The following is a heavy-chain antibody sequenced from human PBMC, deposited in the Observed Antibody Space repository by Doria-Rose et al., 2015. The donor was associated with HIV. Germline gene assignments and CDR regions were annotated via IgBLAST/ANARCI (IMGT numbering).Heavy chain of an antibody. J-gene: IGHJ4*02. Sequence: QVTLKESGPVLVKPTETLTLTCTVSGVSLSSPGMGVSWIRQPPGKALEWLANIFSDDERSYKTSLKSRLTISRSTSKSQLVLTMTDMDPVDTATYYCARIKSSRWYHKYYFDFWGQGTLVIVS. CDR2: IFSDDER. V-gene: IGHV2-26*01. CDR1: GVSLSSPGMG. D-gene: IGHD6-13*01. CDR3: ARIKSSRWYHKYYFDF.